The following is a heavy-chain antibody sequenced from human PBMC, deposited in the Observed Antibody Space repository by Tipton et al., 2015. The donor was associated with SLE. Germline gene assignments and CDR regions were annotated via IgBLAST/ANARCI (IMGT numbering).Heavy chain of an antibody. Sequence: TLSLTCAVYGGSFSGYYWSCIRQPPGKGLEWIAEINHSGSTNYNPSLKSRVTMSVDTSKNQFSLKLSSVTAADTALYYCARGRRRGPGAFDIWGQGTTVTVS. V-gene: IGHV4-34*01. D-gene: IGHD1-1*01. J-gene: IGHJ3*02. CDR3: ARGRRRGPGAFDI. CDR1: GGSFSGYY. CDR2: INHSGST.